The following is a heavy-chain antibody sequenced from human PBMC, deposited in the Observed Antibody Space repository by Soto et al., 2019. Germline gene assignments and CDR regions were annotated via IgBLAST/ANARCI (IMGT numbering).Heavy chain of an antibody. J-gene: IGHJ4*02. V-gene: IGHV1-18*01. CDR3: ATRSPAFGF. CDR2: ISTDKGKT. Sequence: QVQLVQPGPEVKKPGASVKVSCKTSGYTFTSYGISWVRQAPGQGLEWMGWISTDKGKTNYAQKFQGRVTMTTDTSTGPAYMGLGSPGTGGPARYFCATRSPAFGFWGQGTLVTVSS. CDR1: GYTFTSYG.